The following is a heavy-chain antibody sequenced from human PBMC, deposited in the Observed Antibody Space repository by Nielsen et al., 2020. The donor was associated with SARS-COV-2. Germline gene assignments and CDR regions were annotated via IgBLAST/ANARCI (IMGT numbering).Heavy chain of an antibody. Sequence: SETLSLTCAVYGGTISGRYWSWIRQPPGKGLEWIGDVSYSVTTNYGPSLKSRVTISVDTSNNQFSLRLTSLTAADTAVYYCASRLKIKLPTAVGRKEPRIKNWFDPWGQGTQVIVSS. CDR1: GGTISGRY. CDR3: ASRLKIKLPTAVGRKEPRIKNWFDP. CDR2: VSYSVTT. V-gene: IGHV4-34*01. D-gene: IGHD6-13*01. J-gene: IGHJ5*02.